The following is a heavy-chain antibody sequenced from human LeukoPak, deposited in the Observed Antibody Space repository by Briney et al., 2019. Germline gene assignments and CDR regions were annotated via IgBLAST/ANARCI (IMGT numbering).Heavy chain of an antibody. Sequence: PGGSLRLSCAASGFTFSSYAMSWVRQAPGKGLEWVSAISGSGGSTYYADSVKGRFTISRDNSKNTLYLQMNSLRAEDTAVYYCARGLDGYNLSPFDYWGQGTLVTASS. V-gene: IGHV3-23*01. CDR3: ARGLDGYNLSPFDY. CDR2: ISGSGGST. CDR1: GFTFSSYA. D-gene: IGHD5-24*01. J-gene: IGHJ4*02.